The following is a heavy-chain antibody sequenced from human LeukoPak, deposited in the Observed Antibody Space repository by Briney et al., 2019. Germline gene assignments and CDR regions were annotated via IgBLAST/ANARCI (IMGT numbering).Heavy chain of an antibody. J-gene: IGHJ6*04. Sequence: GSLRLSCAASGFTFGDYGMSWFRQAPGKGLEWVSYISSSGSTIYYADSVKGRFTISRDNAKNSLYLQMNSLRAEDTAVYYCAELGITMIGGVWGKGTTVTISS. CDR1: GFTFGDYG. V-gene: IGHV3-48*03. D-gene: IGHD3-10*02. CDR3: AELGITMIGGV. CDR2: ISSSGSTI.